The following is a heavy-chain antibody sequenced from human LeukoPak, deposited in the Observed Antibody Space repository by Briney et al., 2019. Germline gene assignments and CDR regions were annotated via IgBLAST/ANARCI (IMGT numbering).Heavy chain of an antibody. Sequence: GGSLRLSCAASGFTFSPYSMNWVRQAPGKGLEWVSSISGSSLRIYYADSVKGRFTISRDNAKNSLYLQMNSLRAEDTAVYYCARDPPYYDSSGYYYDYWGQGALVTVSS. CDR1: GFTFSPYS. CDR3: ARDPPYYDSSGYYYDY. CDR2: ISGSSLRI. V-gene: IGHV3-21*01. J-gene: IGHJ4*02. D-gene: IGHD3-22*01.